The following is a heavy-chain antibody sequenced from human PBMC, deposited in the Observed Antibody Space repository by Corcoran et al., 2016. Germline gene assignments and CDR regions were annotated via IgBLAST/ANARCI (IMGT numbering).Heavy chain of an antibody. CDR2: IIPIFGTA. CDR1: GGTFSSYA. J-gene: IGHJ4*02. D-gene: IGHD3-10*01. V-gene: IGHV1-69*06. Sequence: QVQLVQPGAEVKKPGSSVKVSCKASGGTFSSYAISWVRQAPGQGLEWMGGIIPIFGTANYAQKVQGRVTITADKSTSTAYMELSSLRSEDTAVYYCASSGGFGETTPGDYWGQGTLVTVSS. CDR3: ASSGGFGETTPGDY.